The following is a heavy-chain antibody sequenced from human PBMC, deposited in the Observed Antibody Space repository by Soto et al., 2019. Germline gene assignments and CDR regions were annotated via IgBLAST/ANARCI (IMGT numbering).Heavy chain of an antibody. D-gene: IGHD6-19*01. CDR2: ISGSGGST. J-gene: IGHJ4*02. Sequence: GESLKISFAASGFPFSSYALSWVRQAPGQGLEWVSAISGSGGSTYYADSVKGRFTISRDNTKNTLYQQMNSLRAEDTAVYYCAKDLSGNSSGWYYFDYWGQGTLVTVSS. CDR1: GFPFSSYA. CDR3: AKDLSGNSSGWYYFDY. V-gene: IGHV3-23*01.